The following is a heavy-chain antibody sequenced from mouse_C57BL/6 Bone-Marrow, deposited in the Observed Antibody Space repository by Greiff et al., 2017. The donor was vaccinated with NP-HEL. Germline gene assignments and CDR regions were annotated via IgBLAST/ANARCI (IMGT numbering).Heavy chain of an antibody. CDR3: AKYGSSFPPYYYAMDY. CDR2: IWSGGST. V-gene: IGHV2-4*01. Sequence: VQRVESGPGLVQPSQSLSITCTVSGFSLTSYGVHWVRQPPGKGLEWLGVIWSGGSTDYNAAFISRLSISKDNSKSQVFFKMNSLQADDTAIYYCAKYGSSFPPYYYAMDYWGQGTSVTVSS. J-gene: IGHJ4*01. D-gene: IGHD1-1*01. CDR1: GFSLTSYG.